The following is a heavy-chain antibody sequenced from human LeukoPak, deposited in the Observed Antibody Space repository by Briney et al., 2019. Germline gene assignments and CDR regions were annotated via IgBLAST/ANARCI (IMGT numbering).Heavy chain of an antibody. CDR1: GGSISSYY. CDR2: IYTSGST. Sequence: SETLSLTCTVSGGSISSYYWSWIRQPAGKGLEWIGRIYTSGSTNYNPSLKSRVTMSVDTSKNQFSLKLSSVTAADTAVYYCARGGAYCGGDCYLTYNWFDPWGQGTLVTVSS. J-gene: IGHJ5*02. D-gene: IGHD2-21*02. CDR3: ARGGAYCGGDCYLTYNWFDP. V-gene: IGHV4-4*07.